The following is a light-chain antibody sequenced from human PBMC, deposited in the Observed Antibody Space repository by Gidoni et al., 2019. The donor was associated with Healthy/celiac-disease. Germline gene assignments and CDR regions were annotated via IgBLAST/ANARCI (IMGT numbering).Light chain of an antibody. J-gene: IGKJ2*01. CDR1: QSVSSSY. V-gene: IGKV3-20*01. Sequence: EIVLTQSPGTLSLSPGERAPLSCRASQSVSSSYLAWYQQKPGQAPRLLIYGASSRATGIPDRFSGSGSGTDFTLTISRLEPEDFAVYYCQQYGSSLPFGQGTKLEIK. CDR3: QQYGSSLP. CDR2: GAS.